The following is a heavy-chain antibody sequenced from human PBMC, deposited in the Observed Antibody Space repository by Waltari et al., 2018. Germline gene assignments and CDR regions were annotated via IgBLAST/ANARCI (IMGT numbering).Heavy chain of an antibody. CDR2: INHSGST. CDR1: GGSFSGYY. CDR3: ARSRVLEWLLYGGYYYYYMDV. V-gene: IGHV4-34*01. Sequence: QVQLQQWGAGLLKPSETLSLTCAVYGGSFSGYYWSWIRQPPGKGLEWIGEINHSGSTNYNPSLKSRVTISVDTSKNQFSLKLSSVTAADTAVYYCARSRVLEWLLYGGYYYYYMDVWGKGTTVTVSS. J-gene: IGHJ6*03. D-gene: IGHD3-3*01.